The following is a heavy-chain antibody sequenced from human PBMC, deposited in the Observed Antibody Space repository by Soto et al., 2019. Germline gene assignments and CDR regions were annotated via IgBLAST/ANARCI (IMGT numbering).Heavy chain of an antibody. Sequence: QVQLVQSGTEVKKPGASVNVSCKAFGYTFMSYGFSWVRQVPGQGLEWLGWISAFNGDTQYAQTMKGRRTVTTDKSTTTVHMELRSLTPADTAVYYCAREAGWQRMVPYDWGQGTLVTVS. D-gene: IGHD6-25*01. CDR2: ISAFNGDT. J-gene: IGHJ4*02. CDR1: GYTFMSYG. V-gene: IGHV1-18*04. CDR3: AREAGWQRMVPYD.